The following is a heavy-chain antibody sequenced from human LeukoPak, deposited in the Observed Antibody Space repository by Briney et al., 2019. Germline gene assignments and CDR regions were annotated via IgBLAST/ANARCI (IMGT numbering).Heavy chain of an antibody. D-gene: IGHD3-10*01. V-gene: IGHV3-21*01. J-gene: IGHJ2*01. CDR3: AKAPYYAERDDWYFDL. CDR1: GFTFSSYS. CDR2: ISSSSSYI. Sequence: PGGSLRLSCAASGFTFSSYSMNWVRQAPGKGLEWVSSISSSSSYIYYADSVKGRFTISRDNAKNSLYLQMNSLRAEDTAVYYCAKAPYYAERDDWYFDLWGRGTLVTVSS.